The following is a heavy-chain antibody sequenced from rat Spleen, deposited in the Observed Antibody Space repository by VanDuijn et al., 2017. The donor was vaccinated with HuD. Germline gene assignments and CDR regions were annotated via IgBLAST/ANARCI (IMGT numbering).Heavy chain of an antibody. CDR3: ARHDRGQTLMDA. CDR2: ISYDGRST. V-gene: IGHV5-17*01. CDR1: GFTFSDYA. J-gene: IGHJ4*01. Sequence: EVQLVESGGGLVQPGRSLKLSCAVSGFTFSDYAMAWVRQAPKKGLEWVATISYDGRSTYYRDSVKGRFTISRDDAKSTLYLQMDSLRSEDTATYYCARHDRGQTLMDAWGQGASVTVSS.